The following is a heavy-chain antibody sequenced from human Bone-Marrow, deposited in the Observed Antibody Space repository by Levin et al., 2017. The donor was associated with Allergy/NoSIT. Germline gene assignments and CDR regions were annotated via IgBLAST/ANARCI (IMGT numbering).Heavy chain of an antibody. Sequence: KPGGSLRLSCTASGFTFSTSAMNWVRQAPGKGLEWVSSIPSSSNYIFYADSVKGRFIISRDNAKNSLFLQMDSLKVEDTAVYYCARGGGSLNYWGQGTLVAVSS. J-gene: IGHJ4*02. CDR3: ARGGGSLNY. V-gene: IGHV3-21*01. D-gene: IGHD3-16*01. CDR1: GFTFSTSA. CDR2: IPSSSNYI.